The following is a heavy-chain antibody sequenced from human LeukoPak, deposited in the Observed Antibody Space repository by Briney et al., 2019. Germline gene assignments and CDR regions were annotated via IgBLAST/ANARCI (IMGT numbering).Heavy chain of an antibody. V-gene: IGHV4-38-2*02. D-gene: IGHD2-21*01. Sequence: ASETLSLTCTVSGYSITSGYYWGWIRQPPGKGLEWIASIHHSGRTYYNPSLKSRVTISLDTSKNQVSLKLTFVTAADTAFYFCARENVVAQGTFDYWGQGTLVTVSS. CDR3: ARENVVAQGTFDY. CDR2: IHHSGRT. CDR1: GYSITSGYY. J-gene: IGHJ4*02.